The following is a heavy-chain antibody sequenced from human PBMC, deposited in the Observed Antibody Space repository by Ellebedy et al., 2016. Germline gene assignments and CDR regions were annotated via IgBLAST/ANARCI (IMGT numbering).Heavy chain of an antibody. Sequence: GGSLRLXXAASGFTFSSYGMHWVRQAPGKGLEWVAVIWYDGSNKYYADSVKGRFTISRDNSKNTLYLQMNSLRAEDTAVYYCARAQTDYRSGFDYWGQGTLVTVSS. CDR1: GFTFSSYG. CDR2: IWYDGSNK. V-gene: IGHV3-33*01. CDR3: ARAQTDYRSGFDY. D-gene: IGHD4/OR15-4a*01. J-gene: IGHJ4*02.